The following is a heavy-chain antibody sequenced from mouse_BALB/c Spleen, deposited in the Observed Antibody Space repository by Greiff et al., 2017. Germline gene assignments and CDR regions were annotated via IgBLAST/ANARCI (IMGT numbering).Heavy chain of an antibody. Sequence: VQLQQSGAELVKPGASVKLSCTASGFNIKDTYMNWVKQRPEQSLEWIGRIDPANGNTKYDPKFQGKATITADTSSNTAYLQLSSLTSEDTAVYYCASPYYGSAWFAYWGQGTLVTVSA. CDR3: ASPYYGSAWFAY. V-gene: IGHV14-3*02. CDR1: GFNIKDTY. D-gene: IGHD1-1*01. J-gene: IGHJ3*01. CDR2: IDPANGNT.